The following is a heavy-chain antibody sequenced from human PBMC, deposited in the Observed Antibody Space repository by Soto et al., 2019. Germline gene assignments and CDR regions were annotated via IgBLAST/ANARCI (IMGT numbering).Heavy chain of an antibody. Sequence: GPPVKLSCKASGYTFTGSDMNWVRQPLGQGLEWMGWINPNSGGTNYAQKFQGWVTMTTDTSISPAYMELSRLRPDATAVYYCRRAEAASDLFASWGRGSMVTVSS. CDR2: INPNSGGT. D-gene: IGHD6-13*01. J-gene: IGHJ3*02. V-gene: IGHV1-2*04. CDR3: RRAEAASDLFAS. CDR1: GYTFTGSD.